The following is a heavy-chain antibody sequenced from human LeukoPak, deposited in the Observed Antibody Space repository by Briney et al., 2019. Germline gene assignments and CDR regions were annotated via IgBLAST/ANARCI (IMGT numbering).Heavy chain of an antibody. D-gene: IGHD5-18*01. CDR3: AFYGYNIIASFDY. J-gene: IGHJ4*02. Sequence: GRSLRLSCAASGFTFDDYTMHWVRHAPGKGLEWVSLITWDGGSTYYADPVKGRFTISRDNSKNSLYLQMNSLRTEDTALYYCAFYGYNIIASFDYWGQGTLVTVSS. CDR2: ITWDGGST. V-gene: IGHV3-43*01. CDR1: GFTFDDYT.